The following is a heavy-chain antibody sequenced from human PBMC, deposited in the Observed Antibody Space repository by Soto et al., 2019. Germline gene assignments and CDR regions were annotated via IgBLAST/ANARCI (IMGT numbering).Heavy chain of an antibody. CDR1: GFTFSSYS. D-gene: IGHD1-20*01. J-gene: IGHJ6*02. Sequence: PGGSLRLSCAASGFTFSSYSMNWVRQAPGKGLEWVSSITSSSSYIYYADSVKGRFTISRDNAKNSLYLQMNSLRADDTAVYYCARGDNTYYYGMDVWGQGTTVTVSS. CDR2: ITSSSSYI. CDR3: ARGDNTYYYGMDV. V-gene: IGHV3-21*01.